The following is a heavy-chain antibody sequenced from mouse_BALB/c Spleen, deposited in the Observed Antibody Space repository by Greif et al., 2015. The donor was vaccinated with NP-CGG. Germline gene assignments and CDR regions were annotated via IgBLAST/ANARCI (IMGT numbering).Heavy chain of an antibody. J-gene: IGHJ3*01. CDR1: GYSITSGYY. Sequence: EVKLVESGPGLVKPSQSLSLTCSVTGYSITSGYYWNWIRQFPGNKLEWMGYISYDGSNNYNPSLNNRISITRDTSKNQFFLKLNSVTTEDTATYYCARERGYGNYEMAYWGQGTLVTVSA. D-gene: IGHD2-10*02. V-gene: IGHV3-6*02. CDR3: ARERGYGNYEMAY. CDR2: ISYDGSN.